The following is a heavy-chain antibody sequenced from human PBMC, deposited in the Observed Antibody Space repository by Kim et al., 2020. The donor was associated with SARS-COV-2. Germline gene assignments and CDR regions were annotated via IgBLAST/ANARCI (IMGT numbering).Heavy chain of an antibody. D-gene: IGHD3-10*01. V-gene: IGHV1-69*13. Sequence: SVKVSCKASGGTFSSYAISWVRQAPGQGLEWMGGIIPIFGTANYAQKFQGRVTITADESTSTAYMELSSLRSEDTAVYYCARDLGFEGVRGVIVNYYYYGMDVWGQGTTVTVSS. J-gene: IGHJ6*02. CDR1: GGTFSSYA. CDR3: ARDLGFEGVRGVIVNYYYYGMDV. CDR2: IIPIFGTA.